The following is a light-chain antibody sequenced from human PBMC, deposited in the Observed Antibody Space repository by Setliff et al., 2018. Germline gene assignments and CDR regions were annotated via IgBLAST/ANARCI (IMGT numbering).Light chain of an antibody. V-gene: IGLV2-14*01. CDR3: SSYSSTTTLAV. Sequence: QSVLTQPASVSGSPGQSITISCTGTYNDVGPFGYVSWYQHHPGRAPKLLIYEVTKRPSGLSDRFSGSKSGDTASLTISRLQPEDEADYFCSSYSSTTTLAVFGGGTKVTVL. CDR1: YNDVGPFGY. J-gene: IGLJ2*01. CDR2: EVT.